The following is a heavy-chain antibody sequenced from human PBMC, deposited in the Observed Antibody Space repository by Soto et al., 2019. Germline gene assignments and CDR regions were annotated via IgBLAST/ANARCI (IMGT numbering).Heavy chain of an antibody. CDR2: IYYSGST. CDR1: GGSISSYY. Sequence: SETLSLTCTVSGGSISSYYWIWIRQPPGKGLEWIGYIYYSGSTNYNPSLKSRVTISVDTSKNQFSLKLSSVTAADTAVYYCARERITMVRGDPGYFDYWGQGTLVTVSS. D-gene: IGHD3-10*01. CDR3: ARERITMVRGDPGYFDY. V-gene: IGHV4-59*01. J-gene: IGHJ4*02.